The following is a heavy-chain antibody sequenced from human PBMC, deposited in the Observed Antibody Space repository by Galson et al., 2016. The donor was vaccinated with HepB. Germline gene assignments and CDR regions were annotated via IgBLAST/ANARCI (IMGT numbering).Heavy chain of an antibody. CDR2: ISYDGSNE. V-gene: IGHV3-30-3*01. CDR1: GFTFSSYA. Sequence: SLRLSCAASGFTFSSYAMHWVRQAPGKGLEWVAVISYDGSNEYYTDFVKGRFIISRDNSKNTLYLQMNSLRAKDTAVYYCVRPEGIQLWSPHYYYYYGMDVLGQGTTVTVSS. J-gene: IGHJ6*02. D-gene: IGHD5-18*01. CDR3: VRPEGIQLWSPHYYYYYGMDV.